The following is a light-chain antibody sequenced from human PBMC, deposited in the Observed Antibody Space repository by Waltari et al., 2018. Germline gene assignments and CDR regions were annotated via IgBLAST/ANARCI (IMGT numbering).Light chain of an antibody. CDR2: LNSAGGH. CDR1: SGHSSYA. J-gene: IGLJ2*01. CDR3: QTCGTGTVE. Sequence: QLVLTQSPSASASLGASVKLTCTLSSGHSSYAISWHQRQPVQGPRFLLKLNSAGGHPQGDAIPERFSASRSGADRYLTISSLQSEDGAYYDCQTCGTGTVEFGGGTKLTVL. V-gene: IGLV4-69*01.